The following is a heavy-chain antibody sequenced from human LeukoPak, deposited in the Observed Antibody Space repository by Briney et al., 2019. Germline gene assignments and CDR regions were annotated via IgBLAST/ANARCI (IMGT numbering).Heavy chain of an antibody. J-gene: IGHJ4*02. CDR1: GGSISSSSYY. Sequence: SETLSLTCTVSGGSISSSSYYWGWIRQPPEKGLEWIGSIYYSGSTYYNPSLKSRVTISVDTSKNQFSPKLSSVTAADTAVYYCAAGYYYDSSGYYYDFDYWGQGTLVTVSS. D-gene: IGHD3-22*01. CDR2: IYYSGST. V-gene: IGHV4-39*01. CDR3: AAGYYYDSSGYYYDFDY.